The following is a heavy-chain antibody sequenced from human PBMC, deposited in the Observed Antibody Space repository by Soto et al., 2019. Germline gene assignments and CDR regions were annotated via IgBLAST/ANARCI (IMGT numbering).Heavy chain of an antibody. D-gene: IGHD3-22*01. CDR2: FDPEDGET. Sequence: GASVKVSCKVSGYTLTELSMHWVRQAPGKGLEWMGGFDPEDGETIYAQKFQGRVTMTRNTSINTAYMELSSLRSDDTAVYYCARMFYYDSSGSVNWFDPWGQGTLVTVSS. CDR1: GYTLTELS. CDR3: ARMFYYDSSGSVNWFDP. J-gene: IGHJ5*02. V-gene: IGHV1-24*01.